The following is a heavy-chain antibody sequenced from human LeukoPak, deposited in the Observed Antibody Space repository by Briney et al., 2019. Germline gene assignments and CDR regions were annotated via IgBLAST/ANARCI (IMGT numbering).Heavy chain of an antibody. CDR3: ARAYDVFYDFWSGYYKDNWFDP. J-gene: IGHJ5*02. CDR1: GYTFTSYG. CDR2: ISAYNGNT. V-gene: IGHV1-18*01. Sequence: ASVKVSCKASGYTFTSYGISWVRQAPGQGLEWMGWISAYNGNTNYAQKLQSRVTMTTDTSTSTAYMELRSLRSDDTAVYYCARAYDVFYDFWSGYYKDNWFDPWGQGTLVTVSS. D-gene: IGHD3-3*01.